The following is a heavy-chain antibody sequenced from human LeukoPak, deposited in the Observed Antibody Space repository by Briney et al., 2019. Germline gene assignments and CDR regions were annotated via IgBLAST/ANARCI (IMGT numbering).Heavy chain of an antibody. J-gene: IGHJ4*02. Sequence: NTSETLSLTCTVSGGSISPYYWSWIRQTPGKGLEWIGYILYSGTTTNYNPSLKSRVTISVDTSKNRFSLKLSSVTAADTAVYYCARVGDWNDLVYWGQGTLVTVSS. V-gene: IGHV4-59*01. D-gene: IGHD1-1*01. CDR1: GGSISPYY. CDR3: ARVGDWNDLVY. CDR2: ILYSGTTT.